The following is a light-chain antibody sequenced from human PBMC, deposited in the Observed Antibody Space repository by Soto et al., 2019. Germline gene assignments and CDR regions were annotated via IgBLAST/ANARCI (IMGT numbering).Light chain of an antibody. CDR1: QSFTSNY. J-gene: IGKJ1*01. CDR2: GAS. V-gene: IGKV3-20*01. Sequence: EIVLTQSPGTLSLSPGERATLTCRASQSFTSNYLAWYQQKPGQAPRLLIYGASTRATGIPDRLSGSGSGTDFTLTISRLEPEDFAVYYCHQYGSSPRTFGQGTKVDIK. CDR3: HQYGSSPRT.